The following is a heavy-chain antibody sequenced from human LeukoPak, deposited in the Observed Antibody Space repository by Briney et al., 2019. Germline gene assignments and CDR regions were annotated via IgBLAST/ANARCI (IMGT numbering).Heavy chain of an antibody. V-gene: IGHV3-9*01. CDR3: AKDQSYDSSGYGAFDI. Sequence: GGSLRLSCAASGFTFDDYAMHWVRQAPGKGLEWVSGISWNSGSIGYADSVKGRFTISRDNAKNSLYLQMNSLRAEDTALYYCAKDQSYDSSGYGAFDIWGQGTMVTVSS. D-gene: IGHD3-22*01. CDR1: GFTFDDYA. J-gene: IGHJ3*02. CDR2: ISWNSGSI.